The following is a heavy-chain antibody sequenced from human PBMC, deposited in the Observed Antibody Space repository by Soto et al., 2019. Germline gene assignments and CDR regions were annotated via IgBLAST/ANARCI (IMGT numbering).Heavy chain of an antibody. J-gene: IGHJ6*04. CDR1: GYACISHG. Sequence: QVHMEQSGAEVRRPGASLNVSCKASGYACISHGVSWVRQAPGQGLEWMGWINPYNGNTNYAQKFQGRVTLTTDKTTSTAYMELRSLRADDTTLYYCARSPRISRAGDVWGKGTAVVVSS. CDR3: ARSPRISRAGDV. V-gene: IGHV1-18*01. CDR2: INPYNGNT.